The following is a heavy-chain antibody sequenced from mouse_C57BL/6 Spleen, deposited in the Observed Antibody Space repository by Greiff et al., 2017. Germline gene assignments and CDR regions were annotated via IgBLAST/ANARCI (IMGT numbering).Heavy chain of an antibody. J-gene: IGHJ2*01. Sequence: EVQLQQSGPELVKPGASVKISCKASGYTFTDYYMNWVKQSHGKSLEWIGDINPNNGGTSYNQKFKGKATLTVDKSSSTAYMELRSLTSEDSAVYYCARLGYGTPFDYWGQGTTLTVSS. D-gene: IGHD2-1*01. CDR2: INPNNGGT. CDR1: GYTFTDYY. CDR3: ARLGYGTPFDY. V-gene: IGHV1-26*01.